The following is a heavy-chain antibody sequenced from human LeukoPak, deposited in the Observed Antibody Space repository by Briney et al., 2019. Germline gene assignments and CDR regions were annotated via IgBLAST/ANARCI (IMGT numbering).Heavy chain of an antibody. V-gene: IGHV1-18*01. CDR3: ARDMGLRFLEWPFDP. CDR2: ISTYNGDT. J-gene: IGHJ5*02. CDR1: GYTFTRYG. Sequence: ASVKVSCKASGYTFTRYGMNWVRQTPGQGLERMGWISTYNGDTEYAQKMQGRVTMTRDTSTTTAYMELRSLRFDDTAVYYCARDMGLRFLEWPFDPWGQGTLVSVSS. D-gene: IGHD3-3*01.